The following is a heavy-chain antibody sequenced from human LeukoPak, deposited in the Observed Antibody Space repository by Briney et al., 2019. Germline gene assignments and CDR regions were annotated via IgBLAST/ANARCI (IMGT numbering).Heavy chain of an antibody. CDR3: ARAYGSNGYYQLPINY. CDR1: GFTFGSYA. V-gene: IGHV3-23*01. Sequence: GGSLRLSFAASGFTFGSYAMNWVRQVPGKGLEWVSSITGGGDTTDYADSVKGRFTISRDNSKNTLYLHMNSLGVGDTAVYYCARAYGSNGYYQLPINYWGQGTLVTVSS. J-gene: IGHJ4*02. D-gene: IGHD3-22*01. CDR2: ITGGGDTT.